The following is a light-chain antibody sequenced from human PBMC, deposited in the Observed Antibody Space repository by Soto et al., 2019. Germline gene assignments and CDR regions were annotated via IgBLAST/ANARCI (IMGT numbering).Light chain of an antibody. Sequence: QSALTQPASVSGSPGQSITISCTGTSSDVGSYNLVSWYQQHPGKAPKLMINEVDKRPSGVSNRFSGSKSGNTASLTISGLQAEDEGDYYCCSYAGSSTQVFGGGTKLTVL. CDR1: SSDVGSYNL. CDR3: CSYAGSSTQV. V-gene: IGLV2-23*02. J-gene: IGLJ2*01. CDR2: EVD.